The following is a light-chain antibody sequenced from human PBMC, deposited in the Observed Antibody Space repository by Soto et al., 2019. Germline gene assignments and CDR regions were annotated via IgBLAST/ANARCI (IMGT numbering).Light chain of an antibody. CDR1: QGLLYSNGYNY. CDR2: LAS. Sequence: MPVTPGVTASISCRSSQGLLYSNGYNYLDWYLQKPGQSPQLLISLASSRASGVPDRFSGSASGTDFTLKISRVEAEDVGVYYCMQTLQTPWTFGQGTKVDI. CDR3: MQTLQTPWT. J-gene: IGKJ1*01. V-gene: IGKV2-28*01.